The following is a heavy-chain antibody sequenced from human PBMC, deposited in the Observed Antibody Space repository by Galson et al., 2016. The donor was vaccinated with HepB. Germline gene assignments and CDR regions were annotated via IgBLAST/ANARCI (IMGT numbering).Heavy chain of an antibody. V-gene: IGHV2-70*01. CDR1: GFSLSTSGMC. D-gene: IGHD2-8*02. J-gene: IGHJ4*02. CDR3: ARTTTGLWAFDY. Sequence: PALVKPTQTLTLTCSFSGFSLSTSGMCVSWIRQPPGKALEWLALIDWEDDKYYSTSLKTRLTVSKDTSKNQVVLTMANMDPVDTATYYCARTTTGLWAFDYWGQGALVTVSS. CDR2: IDWEDDK.